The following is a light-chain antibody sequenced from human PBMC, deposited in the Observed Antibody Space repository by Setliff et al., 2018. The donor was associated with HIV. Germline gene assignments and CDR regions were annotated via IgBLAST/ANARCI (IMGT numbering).Light chain of an antibody. CDR3: QVWYSSSDHPYV. V-gene: IGLV3-21*04. CDR2: YDS. Sequence: SYALTQPPSVSVAPGKTAGITCGGNNIGSKSVHWYQQKPGQAPVLVIYYDSDRPSGIPERFSGSNSGNTATLTISRVEAGDEADYYCQVWYSSSDHPYVFGTGTKVTV. J-gene: IGLJ1*01. CDR1: NIGSKS.